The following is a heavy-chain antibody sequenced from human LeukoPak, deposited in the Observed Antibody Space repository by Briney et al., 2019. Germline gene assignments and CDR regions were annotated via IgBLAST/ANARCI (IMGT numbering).Heavy chain of an antibody. V-gene: IGHV4-34*01. Sequence: SETLSLTCAVYGGSFSGYYWSWIRQPPGKGLEWIGEINHSGSTNYNPSLKSRVTISVDTSKNQFSLKLSSVTSADTAVYYCARRRIMIKFRYAFDIWGPGTMVTVSS. D-gene: IGHD3-16*01. J-gene: IGHJ3*02. CDR3: ARRRIMIKFRYAFDI. CDR1: GGSFSGYY. CDR2: INHSGST.